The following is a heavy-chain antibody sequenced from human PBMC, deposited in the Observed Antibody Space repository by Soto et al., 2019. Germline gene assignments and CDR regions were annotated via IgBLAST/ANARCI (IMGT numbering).Heavy chain of an antibody. CDR1: GFSVSNTY. V-gene: IGHV3-53*01. CDR3: ARDRSDSSRADSFDI. CDR2: IYRGRAT. Sequence: GGSLRLSCAVSGFSVSNTYMSWVRQAPGKGLEWISVIYRGRATYYADSVKGRFTISRDDSRNTVYLQMNSLTTEDTAVYFCARDRSDSSRADSFDIWGQGTMVTVSS. D-gene: IGHD6-25*01. J-gene: IGHJ3*02.